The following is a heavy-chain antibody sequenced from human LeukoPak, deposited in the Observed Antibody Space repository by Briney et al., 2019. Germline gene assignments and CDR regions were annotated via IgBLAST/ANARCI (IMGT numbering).Heavy chain of an antibody. D-gene: IGHD3-10*01. J-gene: IGHJ4*02. CDR2: IYLTGTT. V-gene: IGHV4-59*08. CDR3: ARQKGYGSGLGYFDY. Sequence: SETLSLTCTVSGGSISTYYWSWIRQSPGKGLEWIGYIYLTGTTNYNPSLRSRVSISVDTSKNQFSLKLSSVTAADTAVYYCARQKGYGSGLGYFDYWGQGTLVTVSS. CDR1: GGSISTYY.